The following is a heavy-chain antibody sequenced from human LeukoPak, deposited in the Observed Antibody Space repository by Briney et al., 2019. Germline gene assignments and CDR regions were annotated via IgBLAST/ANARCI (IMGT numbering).Heavy chain of an antibody. CDR2: IDVSGDTE. J-gene: IGHJ4*02. V-gene: IGHV3-23*01. CDR1: GFTITNYG. CDR3: SQGYSSGWYPN. Sequence: GGSLRLSCAVPGFTITNYGVSWVRQAPGKGLEWVSAIDVSGDTEYYADSVKGRFIISRDNSRNTLYLQINSLRGEDTALYYCSQGYSSGWYPNWGQGTLVTVSS. D-gene: IGHD6-19*01.